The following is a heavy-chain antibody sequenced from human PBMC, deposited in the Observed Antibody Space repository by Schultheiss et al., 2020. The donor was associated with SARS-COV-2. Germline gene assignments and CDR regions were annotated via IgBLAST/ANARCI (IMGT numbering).Heavy chain of an antibody. CDR2: ISSNGGST. CDR1: GFTVSSNY. D-gene: IGHD6-19*01. J-gene: IGHJ6*02. Sequence: GESLKISCAASGFTVSSNYMSWVRQAPGKGLEYVSAISSNGGSTYYADSVQGRFTISRDNSKNTLYLEMNSLRVEDTAVYYCARDISSGWWDYYYYGMDVWGQGTTVTVSS. V-gene: IGHV3-64*04. CDR3: ARDISSGWWDYYYYGMDV.